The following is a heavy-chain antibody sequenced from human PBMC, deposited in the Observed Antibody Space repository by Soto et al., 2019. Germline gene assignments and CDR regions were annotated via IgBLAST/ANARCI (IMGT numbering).Heavy chain of an antibody. CDR1: GFTFSSYS. CDR2: ISSSSSYI. D-gene: IGHD5-12*01. Sequence: EVQLVESGGGLVQPGGSLRLSCAASGFTFSSYSMNWVRQAPGKGLEWVSSISSSSSYIYYADSVKGRFTISRDNSRNSLYLQMNSLRAGDTAVYYCASSVGYNFGAFDIWGQGTMVTVSS. CDR3: ASSVGYNFGAFDI. V-gene: IGHV3-21*01. J-gene: IGHJ3*02.